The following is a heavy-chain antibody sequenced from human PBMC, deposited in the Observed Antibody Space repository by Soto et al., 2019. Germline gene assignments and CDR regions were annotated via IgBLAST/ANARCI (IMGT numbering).Heavy chain of an antibody. CDR1: GYTFTSYD. CDR2: MNPNSGNT. V-gene: IGHV1-8*01. D-gene: IGHD3-10*01. J-gene: IGHJ5*02. Sequence: ASVKVSCKASGYTFTSYDIYWVRQATGQGLEWMGWMNPNSGNTGYAQKFQGRVIMTRNTSINTAYMELSSLRSDDTAVYYCARDNSRDYGSGLKAWWFDPWGQGTLVTVSS. CDR3: ARDNSRDYGSGLKAWWFDP.